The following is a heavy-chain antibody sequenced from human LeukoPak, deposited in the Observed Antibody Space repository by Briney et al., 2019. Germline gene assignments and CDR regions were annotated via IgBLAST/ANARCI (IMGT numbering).Heavy chain of an antibody. Sequence: SETLSLTCTVSGGSISSSSYSWGWIRQPPGKGLEWIGSIYYSGSTYYNPSLKSRVTISVDTSKNQFSLKLSSVTAADTAVYYCASPRLSGELSWGQGTLVTVSS. D-gene: IGHD3-10*01. CDR1: GGSISSSSYS. CDR3: ASPRLSGELS. J-gene: IGHJ5*02. V-gene: IGHV4-39*01. CDR2: IYYSGST.